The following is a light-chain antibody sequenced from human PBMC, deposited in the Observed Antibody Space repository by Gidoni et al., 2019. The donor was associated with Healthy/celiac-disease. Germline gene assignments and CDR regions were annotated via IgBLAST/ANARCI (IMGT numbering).Light chain of an antibody. CDR1: QSISSY. Sequence: DIQMTQSPSSLSASVGDRVTITCRASQSISSYLNWYQQKPGKAPKLLSYAASSLQSGVPSRFSGSGSGTELTLTISSLQHEDFATYYCQQSYRTPITFGQGTRLEMK. V-gene: IGKV1-39*01. CDR2: AAS. J-gene: IGKJ5*01. CDR3: QQSYRTPIT.